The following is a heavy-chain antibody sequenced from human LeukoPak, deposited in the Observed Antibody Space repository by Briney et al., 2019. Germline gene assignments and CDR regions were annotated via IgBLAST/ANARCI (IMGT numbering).Heavy chain of an antibody. V-gene: IGHV3-30*02. D-gene: IGHD2-21*02. Sequence: GGSLRLSCAASRFTSSRFGMHWVRQAPGKGLEWVAFIRYDGSNKQYGGSVKGRFTISRDNSKNTLYLQMNNLRTDDTAVYYCAKDCGGNCQVYKWGQGTLVTVSS. CDR3: AKDCGGNCQVYK. J-gene: IGHJ4*02. CDR1: RFTSSRFG. CDR2: IRYDGSNK.